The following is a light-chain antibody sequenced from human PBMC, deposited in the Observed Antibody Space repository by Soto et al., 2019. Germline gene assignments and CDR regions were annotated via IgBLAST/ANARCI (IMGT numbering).Light chain of an antibody. CDR2: DAS. Sequence: DIQMTPSPSTLSASVGDRVTITCRASQSIGSWLAWYQQKPGKAPKLLIYDASSLESGVPSRFSGSGSGTEFTLTISSLQPDDFATYYCQQYNSYHTFGQGTKVDIK. CDR3: QQYNSYHT. J-gene: IGKJ2*01. CDR1: QSIGSW. V-gene: IGKV1-5*01.